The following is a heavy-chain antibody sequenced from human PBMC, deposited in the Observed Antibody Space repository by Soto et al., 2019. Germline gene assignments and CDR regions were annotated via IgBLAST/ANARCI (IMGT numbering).Heavy chain of an antibody. CDR2: INPSGGST. J-gene: IGHJ4*02. CDR3: ARDSVLTGTTLPFDY. D-gene: IGHD1-7*01. CDR1: GYTFTSYY. V-gene: IGHV1-46*01. Sequence: ASVKVSCKASGYTFTSYYMHWVRQAPGQGLEWMGIINPSGGSTSYAQKFQGRVTMTRDTSTSTVYMELSSLRSEDTAVHYCARDSVLTGTTLPFDYWGQGTLVTVSS.